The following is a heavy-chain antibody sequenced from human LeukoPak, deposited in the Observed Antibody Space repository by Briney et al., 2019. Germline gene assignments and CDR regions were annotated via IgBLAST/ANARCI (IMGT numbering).Heavy chain of an antibody. CDR1: DFSLNTSGVD. Sequence: SGPTPVKPTQTLTLTCTFSDFSLNTSGVDVGWIRQPPGKALEWLALIYWDDDKRYSPSLKSRLTITKDTSKNQVVLTMTNMDPVDTATYYCSRHDSSRSFDIWGQGTMVTVSS. CDR2: IYWDDDK. D-gene: IGHD3-22*01. J-gene: IGHJ3*02. V-gene: IGHV2-5*02. CDR3: SRHDSSRSFDI.